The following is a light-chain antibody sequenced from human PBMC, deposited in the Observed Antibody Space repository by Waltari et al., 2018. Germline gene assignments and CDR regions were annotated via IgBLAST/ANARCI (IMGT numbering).Light chain of an antibody. Sequence: DIQMTQSPSTLSASLGDRVTITCRASQSISYYLAWYQHKPGKAPKLLISKASILESGVPSRFSGSGAGTEFTLTISSLQPDDLATYFCQHVYSYPVTFGGGTTVDI. CDR2: KAS. CDR1: QSISYY. V-gene: IGKV1-5*03. CDR3: QHVYSYPVT. J-gene: IGKJ4*01.